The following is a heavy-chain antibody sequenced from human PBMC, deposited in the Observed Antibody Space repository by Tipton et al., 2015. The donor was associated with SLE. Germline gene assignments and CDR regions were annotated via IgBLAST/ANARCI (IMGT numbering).Heavy chain of an antibody. V-gene: IGHV4-34*01. Sequence: TLSLTCAVYGGSFSDYYWSWIRQPPGKGLEWIGEIDHSGSTNYNPSLTSRVTMSVDTSENQFSLKLSSVTAADTAVYYCAGGVSAVTTFFDYWGQGTLVTVSS. CDR3: AGGVSAVTTFFDY. CDR1: GGSFSDYY. J-gene: IGHJ4*02. D-gene: IGHD4-17*01. CDR2: IDHSGST.